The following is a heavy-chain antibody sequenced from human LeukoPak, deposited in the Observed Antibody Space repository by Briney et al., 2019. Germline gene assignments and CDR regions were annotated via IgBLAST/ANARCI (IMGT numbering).Heavy chain of an antibody. CDR3: ARDRRPSGYCSGGSCFSSDY. D-gene: IGHD2-15*01. Sequence: GGSLRLSCAASGFIFSSFGMHWVRQAPGKGLEWVAFIRYDGSNKYYADSVKGRFTISRDNAKNSLYLQMNSLRAEDTALYYCARDRRPSGYCSGGSCFSSDYWGQGILVTVSS. V-gene: IGHV3-30*02. J-gene: IGHJ4*02. CDR1: GFIFSSFG. CDR2: IRYDGSNK.